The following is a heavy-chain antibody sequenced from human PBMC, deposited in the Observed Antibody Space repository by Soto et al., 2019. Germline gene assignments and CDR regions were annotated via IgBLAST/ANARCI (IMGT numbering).Heavy chain of an antibody. V-gene: IGHV3-30*18. Sequence: PWGSLRLSCAASGFTFSSYAMHWVRQAPGKGPEWVAVISYDGSNKYYADSVKGRFTISRDNSKNTLYLQMNSLRAEDTAVYYCAKDSTVVVTAIGSWYFDLWGRGTLVTVS. CDR3: AKDSTVVVTAIGSWYFDL. CDR1: GFTFSSYA. CDR2: ISYDGSNK. J-gene: IGHJ2*01. D-gene: IGHD2-21*02.